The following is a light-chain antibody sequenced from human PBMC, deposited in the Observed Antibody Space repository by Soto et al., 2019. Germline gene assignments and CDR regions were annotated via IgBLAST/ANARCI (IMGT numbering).Light chain of an antibody. CDR2: EAS. V-gene: IGKV3-11*01. CDR3: QQRANWPIT. CDR1: QSVSSY. J-gene: IGKJ5*01. Sequence: EIVLTQSPATLSLSPGEGATLSCRASQSVSSYLAWYQQKPGQAPRLLIYEASNRATGIPARFSGSESGTDFTLTISSLEPEDFAVYYCQQRANWPITFGQGTRLEIK.